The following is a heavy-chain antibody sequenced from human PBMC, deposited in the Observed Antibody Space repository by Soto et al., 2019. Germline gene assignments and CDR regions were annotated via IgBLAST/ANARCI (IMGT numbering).Heavy chain of an antibody. CDR2: ISYDGSNK. Sequence: GGSLRLSCAASGFTFSSYGMHWVRQAPGKGLEWVAVISYDGSNKYYADSVKGRFTISRDNSKNTLYLQMNSLRAEDTAVYYCAREKGSDYVWGSYRYCDYWGQGTLVTVSS. D-gene: IGHD3-16*02. V-gene: IGHV3-30*19. CDR3: AREKGSDYVWGSYRYCDY. J-gene: IGHJ4*02. CDR1: GFTFSSYG.